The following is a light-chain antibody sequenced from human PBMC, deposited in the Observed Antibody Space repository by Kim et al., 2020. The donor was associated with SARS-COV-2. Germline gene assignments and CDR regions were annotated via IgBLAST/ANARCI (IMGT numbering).Light chain of an antibody. CDR1: HGFRSSH. Sequence: SPQQSATLSCRPSHGFRSSHLACDQHNPGQAPWHFIDCASSRASGIPDMCIGSRYGTYFSLTISRLGPEDFAVYHCQQYGSSSWFFGHGTKVYIK. J-gene: IGKJ1*01. V-gene: IGKV3-20*01. CDR2: CAS. CDR3: QQYGSSSWF.